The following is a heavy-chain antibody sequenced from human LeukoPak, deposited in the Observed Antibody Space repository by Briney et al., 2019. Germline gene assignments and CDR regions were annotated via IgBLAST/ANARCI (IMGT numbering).Heavy chain of an antibody. CDR2: IYYSGST. Sequence: PSQTLSLTCTVSGGSIRSTNYYWSWIRQHPGKGLEWIGYIYYSGSTYYNPSLKSRVTISVDTSKNQFSLKLSSVTAADTAVYYCARGVDIVATISGLDYWGQGTLVTVSS. V-gene: IGHV4-31*03. CDR3: ARGVDIVATISGLDY. CDR1: GGSIRSTNYY. J-gene: IGHJ4*02. D-gene: IGHD5-12*01.